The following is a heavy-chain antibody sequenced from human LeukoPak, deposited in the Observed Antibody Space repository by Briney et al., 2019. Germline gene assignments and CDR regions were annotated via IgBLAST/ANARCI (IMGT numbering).Heavy chain of an antibody. V-gene: IGHV4-39*01. D-gene: IGHD3-22*01. J-gene: IGHJ4*02. CDR2: IYYSGST. Sequence: PSETLSLTCTVSGGSISSGSYYWGWIRQPPGKGVEWIGSIYYSGSTYYNPSLKSRVTISVDTSKNQFSLKLSSVTAADTAVYYCARQKSRLKHKEGVIDYWGQGTLVTVSS. CDR1: GGSISSGSYY. CDR3: ARQKSRLKHKEGVIDY.